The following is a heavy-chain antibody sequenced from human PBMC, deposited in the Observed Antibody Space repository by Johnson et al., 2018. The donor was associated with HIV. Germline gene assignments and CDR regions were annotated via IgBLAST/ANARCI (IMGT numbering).Heavy chain of an antibody. J-gene: IGHJ3*01. D-gene: IGHD6-6*01. CDR1: GFTFDDYG. V-gene: IGHV3-15*01. Sequence: VQLVESGGGLVQPGGSLRVSCAASGFTFDDYGMSWVRQAPGKGLEWVGRINSKTDGGTTDYVAPVKGRFTLSRDDSKNTLYLQMNSLKTEDTAVYYCTTTSSSGYTNSYAFDVWGQGTMVTVSS. CDR3: TTTSSSGYTNSYAFDV. CDR2: INSKTDGGTT.